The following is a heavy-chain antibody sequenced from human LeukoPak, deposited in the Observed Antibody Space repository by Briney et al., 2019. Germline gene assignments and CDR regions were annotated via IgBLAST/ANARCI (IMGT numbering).Heavy chain of an antibody. CDR2: ISYGGSNK. J-gene: IGHJ6*02. CDR1: GFTFSSYA. Sequence: LPGGSLRLSCAASGFTFSSYAMHWVRQAPGKGLEWVAVISYGGSNKYYADSVKGRFTISRDNSKNTLYLQMNSLRAEDTAVYYCARVSYYYGSGSYYNDGYHYYYGMDVWGQGTTVTVSS. V-gene: IGHV3-30-3*01. D-gene: IGHD3-10*01. CDR3: ARVSYYYGSGSYYNDGYHYYYGMDV.